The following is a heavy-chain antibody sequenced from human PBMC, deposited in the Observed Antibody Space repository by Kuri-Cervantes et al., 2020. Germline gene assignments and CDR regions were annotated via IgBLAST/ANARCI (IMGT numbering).Heavy chain of an antibody. Sequence: LSLTCAASGFTFSSYAMYWVRQAPGKGLEWVAVISYDGSNKYYADSVKGRFTISRDNSKNTLYLQMNSLRAEDTAVYYCAKELRGDYGSGSYYPNWFDPWGQGTLVTVSS. V-gene: IGHV3-30*04. CDR1: GFTFSSYA. CDR3: AKELRGDYGSGSYYPNWFDP. J-gene: IGHJ5*02. CDR2: ISYDGSNK. D-gene: IGHD3-10*01.